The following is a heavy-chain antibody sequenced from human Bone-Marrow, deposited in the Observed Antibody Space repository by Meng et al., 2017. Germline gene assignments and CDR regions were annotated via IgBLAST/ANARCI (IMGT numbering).Heavy chain of an antibody. CDR1: GGSVSSGSSY. J-gene: IGHJ5*02. CDR2: ISYSGST. CDR3: VGAGYYCLDL. V-gene: IGHV4-61*01. Sequence: SETLSLTCTVSGGSVSSGSSYWNWIRQPPGKGLEWIGYISYSGSTNYNPSLKSRVTLLVDTSKNQFSLKLSSVTTADTAVYYCVGAGYYCLDLWGQGTLVTVSS. D-gene: IGHD3-16*01.